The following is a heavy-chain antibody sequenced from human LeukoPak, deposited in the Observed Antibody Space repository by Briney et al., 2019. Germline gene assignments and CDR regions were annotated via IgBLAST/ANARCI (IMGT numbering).Heavy chain of an antibody. CDR3: ARVRAAHDAFDI. CDR2: IYYSGST. V-gene: IGHV4-39*07. D-gene: IGHD2-15*01. Sequence: PSETLSLTCTVSGGSISSSSYYWGWIRQPPGKGLEWIGSIYYSGSTYYNPSLKSRVTISVDTSKNQFSLKLSSVTAADTAVYYCARVRAAHDAFDIWGQGTMVTVSS. CDR1: GGSISSSSYY. J-gene: IGHJ3*02.